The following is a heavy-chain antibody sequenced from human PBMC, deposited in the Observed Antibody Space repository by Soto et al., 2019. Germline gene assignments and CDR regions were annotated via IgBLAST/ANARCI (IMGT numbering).Heavy chain of an antibody. CDR3: TRWVWAYPDS. CDR1: GFTFGDYA. V-gene: IGHV3-49*03. CDR2: IRIKPFGGTT. J-gene: IGHJ4*02. Sequence: GGSLRLSCTTSGFTFGDYALSWFRQAPGKGLEWVAFIRIKPFGGTTEYAASVQGRFTISRDDSKSIAYLQMNSLKTEDTAVYYCTRWVWAYPDSWGLGTLVTVSS. D-gene: IGHD1-26*01.